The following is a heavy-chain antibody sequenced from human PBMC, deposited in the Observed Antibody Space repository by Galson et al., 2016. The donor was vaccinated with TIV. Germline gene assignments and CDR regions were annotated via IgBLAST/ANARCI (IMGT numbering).Heavy chain of an antibody. J-gene: IGHJ4*02. CDR1: GFSPNTDEMC. Sequence: PALVKPTQTLTLTCTFSGFSPNTDEMCVNWIRQPPGKALEWLARIDWDDDKSYTSSLKTRLTISKDTYKNQVVLTMTNMDPVDTATYYCARISGYYDSSGHYIPRSFDYWGQGALVTVSS. CDR3: ARISGYYDSSGHYIPRSFDY. V-gene: IGHV2-70*11. D-gene: IGHD3-22*01. CDR2: IDWDDDK.